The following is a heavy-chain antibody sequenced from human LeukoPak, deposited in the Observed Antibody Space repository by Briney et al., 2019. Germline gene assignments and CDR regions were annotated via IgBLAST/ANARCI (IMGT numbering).Heavy chain of an antibody. CDR2: IKQDGSEK. CDR3: ARVQYGFFDY. D-gene: IGHD3-10*01. Sequence: GGSLRLSCAAPGFTFSSYWMSWVRQAPGKGLEWVANIKQDGSEKYYVDSVKGRFTISRDNAKNSLYLQMNSLRAEDTAVYYCARVQYGFFDYWGQGTLVTVSS. CDR1: GFTFSSYW. J-gene: IGHJ4*02. V-gene: IGHV3-7*01.